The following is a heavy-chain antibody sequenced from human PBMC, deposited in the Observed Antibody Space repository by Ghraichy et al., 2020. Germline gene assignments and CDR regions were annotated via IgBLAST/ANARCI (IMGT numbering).Heavy chain of an antibody. V-gene: IGHV4-34*01. J-gene: IGHJ4*02. CDR2: INHSGST. D-gene: IGHD6-19*01. CDR1: GGSFSDYY. Sequence: SETLSLTCAVYGGSFSDYYWSWIRQPPGKGLEWIGEINHSGSTNYNPFLKSRVTISVDTSKNQFSLKLSSVTAADTAVYYCAASYSSGRFYFDYWGQGTLVTVSS. CDR3: AASYSSGRFYFDY.